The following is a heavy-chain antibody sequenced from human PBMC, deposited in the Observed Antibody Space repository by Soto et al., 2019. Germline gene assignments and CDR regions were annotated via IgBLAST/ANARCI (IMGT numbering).Heavy chain of an antibody. D-gene: IGHD1-26*01. V-gene: IGHV3-23*01. CDR1: GFTFSNYG. Sequence: EVQLLESGGGSVQPGGSLRLSCVVSGFTFSNYGMSWVREAPGKGLEWVSSVSTSGSNTFYADSVRGGFTISRDNSGNTLFLQMNDLRADDTAVYYCASPSSSGNHYRGPFLLLRFGHWGQGALVTVSS. J-gene: IGHJ4*02. CDR3: ASPSSSGNHYRGPFLLLRFGH. CDR2: VSTSGSNT.